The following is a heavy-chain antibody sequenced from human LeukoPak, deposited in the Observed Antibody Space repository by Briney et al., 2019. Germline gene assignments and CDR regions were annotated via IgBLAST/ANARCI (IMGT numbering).Heavy chain of an antibody. Sequence: SETLSLTCAVYGGSITGYYWSWIRQPPGKGLEWVGEIHYTGATSYNPSLKSRATISIDTSKNQVSLKLSSVTAADTAVYYCARKYYYDSSGYFYFDYWGQGTLVTVSS. J-gene: IGHJ4*02. CDR1: GGSITGYY. V-gene: IGHV4-34*01. CDR2: IHYTGAT. CDR3: ARKYYYDSSGYFYFDY. D-gene: IGHD3-22*01.